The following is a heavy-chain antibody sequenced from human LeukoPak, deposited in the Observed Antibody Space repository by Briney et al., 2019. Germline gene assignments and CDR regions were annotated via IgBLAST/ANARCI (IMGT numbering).Heavy chain of an antibody. V-gene: IGHV3-23*01. CDR3: AKEINNDILTGSRWNAFDI. CDR2: ISGSGGST. D-gene: IGHD3-9*01. CDR1: GFTFSSYG. Sequence: HPGGSLRLSCAASGFTFSSYGMSWVRQAPGKGLEWVSAISGSGGSTHYADSVKGRFTISRDNSKNTLYLQMNSLRAEDTAVYYCAKEINNDILTGSRWNAFDIWGQGTVVTVSS. J-gene: IGHJ3*02.